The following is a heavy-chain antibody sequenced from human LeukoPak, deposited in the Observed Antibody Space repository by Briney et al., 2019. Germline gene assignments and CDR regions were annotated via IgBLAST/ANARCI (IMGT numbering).Heavy chain of an antibody. CDR2: FYSDGSI. V-gene: IGHV3-66*01. CDR3: ARDARYGSGSYCFDY. CDR1: GLTVSRNY. D-gene: IGHD3-10*01. J-gene: IGHJ4*02. Sequence: GGSLRLSCAASGLTVSRNYMGWVRQAPGRGLEWISVFYSDGSIYYADSVKGRFTISRDNSKNTVDLQMNSLRAEDTAVYYCARDARYGSGSYCFDYWGQGTLVTVSS.